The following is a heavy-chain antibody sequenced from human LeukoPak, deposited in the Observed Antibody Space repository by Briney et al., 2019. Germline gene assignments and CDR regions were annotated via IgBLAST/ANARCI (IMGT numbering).Heavy chain of an antibody. J-gene: IGHJ4*02. CDR2: IKSKADGGTT. Sequence: GGSLRLSCAASGFTFSNAWMSWVRQAPGKGLEWVGRIKSKADGGTTDYVAPVKGRFTISRDDSENTLYLQMSSLKTEDTAMYYCTTDDPVNRSWGQGTLVTVSS. V-gene: IGHV3-15*01. CDR3: TTDDPVNRS. D-gene: IGHD2/OR15-2a*01. CDR1: GFTFSNAW.